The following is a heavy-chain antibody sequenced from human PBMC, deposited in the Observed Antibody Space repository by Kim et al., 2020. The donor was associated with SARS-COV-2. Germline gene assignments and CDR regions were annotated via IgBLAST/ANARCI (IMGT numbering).Heavy chain of an antibody. Sequence: RFTISKDNAKNSLYLQMNSLGAEDTAVYYCARDAEPDYYDSSGYSDAFDIWGQGTMVTVSS. CDR3: ARDAEPDYYDSSGYSDAFDI. J-gene: IGHJ3*02. V-gene: IGHV3-11*06. D-gene: IGHD3-22*01.